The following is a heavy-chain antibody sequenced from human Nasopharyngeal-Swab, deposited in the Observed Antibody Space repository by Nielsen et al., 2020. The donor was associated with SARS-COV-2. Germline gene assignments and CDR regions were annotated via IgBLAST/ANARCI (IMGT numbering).Heavy chain of an antibody. J-gene: IGHJ6*02. Sequence: ASVKVSCKASGYTFTSYAMNWVRQAPGQGLEWMGWINTNTGNPTYAQGFTGRFVFSLDTSVSTAYLQISSLKAEDTAVYYCARPGWKPYTYYYYGMDVWGQGTTVTVS. CDR1: GYTFTSYA. V-gene: IGHV7-4-1*02. CDR2: INTNTGNP. CDR3: ARPGWKPYTYYYYGMDV. D-gene: IGHD2-15*01.